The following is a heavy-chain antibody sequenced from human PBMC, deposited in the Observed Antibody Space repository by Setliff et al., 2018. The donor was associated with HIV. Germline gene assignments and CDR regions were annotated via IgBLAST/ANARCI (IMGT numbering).Heavy chain of an antibody. D-gene: IGHD1-26*01. CDR3: AKVMITTTWAFDF. CDR1: GFTFSSYS. J-gene: IGHJ4*02. Sequence: PGGSLRLSCAASGFTFSSYSMNWVRQAPGKGLEWVGRSRNKPKSYTTEYTASVRGRFTIFRENSKNIVYLQMSNLRAEDTALYYCAKVMITTTWAFDFWGQGTPVTVSS. V-gene: IGHV3-72*01. CDR2: SRNKPKSYTT.